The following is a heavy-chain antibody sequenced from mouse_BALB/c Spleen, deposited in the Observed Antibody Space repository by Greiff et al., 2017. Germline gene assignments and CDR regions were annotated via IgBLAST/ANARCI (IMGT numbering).Heavy chain of an antibody. J-gene: IGHJ3*01. D-gene: IGHD2-2*01. CDR3: AREVYYGYDVGFAY. CDR2: ISYDGSN. CDR1: GYSITSGYY. V-gene: IGHV3-6*02. Sequence: EVKLVESGPGLVKPSQSLSLTCSVTGYSITSGYYWNWIRQFPGNKLEWMGYISYDGSNNYNPSLKNRISITRDTSKNQFFLKLNSVTTEDTATYYCAREVYYGYDVGFAYWGQGTLVTVSA.